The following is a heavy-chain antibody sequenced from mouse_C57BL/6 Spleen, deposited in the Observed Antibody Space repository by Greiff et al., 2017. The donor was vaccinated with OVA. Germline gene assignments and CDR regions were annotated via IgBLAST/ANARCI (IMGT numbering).Heavy chain of an antibody. CDR3: ARRYYGSSYDFDY. CDR1: GYTFTDYY. Sequence: VQLKQSGPVLVKPGASVKMSCKASGYTFTDYYMNWVKQSHGKSLEWIGVINPYNGGTSYNQKFKGKATLTVDKSSSTAYMELNSLTSEDSAVYYCARRYYGSSYDFDYWGQGTTLTVSS. J-gene: IGHJ2*01. V-gene: IGHV1-19*01. D-gene: IGHD1-1*01. CDR2: INPYNGGT.